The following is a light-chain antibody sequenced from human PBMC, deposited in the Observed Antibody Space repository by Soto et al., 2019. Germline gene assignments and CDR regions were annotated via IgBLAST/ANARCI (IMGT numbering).Light chain of an antibody. V-gene: IGKV1-39*01. J-gene: IGKJ5*01. Sequence: DIQMTQSPSSLSASVGDRVTITCRASQGISTFLNWYQQKPGKAPKLLIYAASSLQSGVPSRFSGSGSETDFTLTISSLQPEDFATYYCQQSYSTPVFGQGTRLEIK. CDR2: AAS. CDR1: QGISTF. CDR3: QQSYSTPV.